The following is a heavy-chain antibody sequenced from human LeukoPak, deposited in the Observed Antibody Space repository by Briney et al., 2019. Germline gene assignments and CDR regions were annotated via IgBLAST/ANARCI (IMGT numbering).Heavy chain of an antibody. CDR2: ISGSGGSST. CDR1: GFTFSSYV. Sequence: QPGGSLRLSCAASGFTFSSYVMSWVRQTPGKGLEWVSSISGSGGSSTYYADSVKGRFTISRDNSKNTLYLQMNSLKAEDTAVYYCAKEVRKVTAIRGYFDYWGQGTLVTVSS. CDR3: AKEVRKVTAIRGYFDY. V-gene: IGHV3-23*01. J-gene: IGHJ4*02. D-gene: IGHD2-21*02.